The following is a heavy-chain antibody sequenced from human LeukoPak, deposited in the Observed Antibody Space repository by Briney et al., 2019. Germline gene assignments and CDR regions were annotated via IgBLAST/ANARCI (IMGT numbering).Heavy chain of an antibody. Sequence: GGSLRLSCAASGFTFSSYSMNWVHQAPGKGLEWVSSISSSSSYIYYADSVKGRFTTSRDNAKNSLYLQMNSLRAEDTAVYYCARDRGGSFDYWGQGTLVTVSS. CDR2: ISSSSSYI. J-gene: IGHJ4*02. CDR3: ARDRGGSFDY. CDR1: GFTFSSYS. D-gene: IGHD1-26*01. V-gene: IGHV3-21*01.